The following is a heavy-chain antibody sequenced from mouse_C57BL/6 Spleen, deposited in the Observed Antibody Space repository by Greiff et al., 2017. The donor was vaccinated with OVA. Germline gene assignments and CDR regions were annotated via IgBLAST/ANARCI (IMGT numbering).Heavy chain of an antibody. V-gene: IGHV5-4*01. Sequence: EVKLQESGGGLVKPGGSLKLSCAASGFTFSSCAMSWVRQTPEKRLEWVATISDGGSYTYYPDNVKGRFTISRDNAKNNLYLQMSHLKSEDTAMYYCARDRDGNPFAYWGQGTLVTVSA. D-gene: IGHD2-1*01. CDR2: ISDGGSYT. CDR3: ARDRDGNPFAY. CDR1: GFTFSSCA. J-gene: IGHJ3*01.